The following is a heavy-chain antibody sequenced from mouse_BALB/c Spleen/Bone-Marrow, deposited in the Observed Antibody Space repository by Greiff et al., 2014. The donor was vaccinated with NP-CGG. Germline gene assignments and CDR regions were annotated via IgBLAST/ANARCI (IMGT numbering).Heavy chain of an antibody. J-gene: IGHJ2*01. CDR3: ARLRRYYGYFDY. CDR2: ISSGSSTI. D-gene: IGHD1-1*01. CDR1: GFTFSSFG. V-gene: IGHV5-17*02. Sequence: EVKLMESGGGLVQPGGSRKLSCAASGFTFSSFGMHWVRQAPEKGLEWVAYISSGSSTIYYADTVEGRFTISRDNPKNTLFLQMTSIRSEDTAMYYCARLRRYYGYFDYWGQGTTLTVSS.